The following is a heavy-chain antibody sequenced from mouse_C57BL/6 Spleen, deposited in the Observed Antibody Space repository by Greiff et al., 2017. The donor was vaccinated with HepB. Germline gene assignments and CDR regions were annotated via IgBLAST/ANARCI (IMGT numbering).Heavy chain of an antibody. V-gene: IGHV5-17*01. Sequence: EVKLVESGGGLVKPGGSLQLSCAASGFTFSDYGMHWVRQAPEKGLEWVAYISSGSSTIYYADTVKGRFTISRDNAKNTLFLQMTSLRSEDTAMYYCARDLLWYAMDYGGQGTSVTVSS. J-gene: IGHJ4*01. CDR1: GFTFSDYG. CDR3: ARDLLWYAMDY. D-gene: IGHD2-1*01. CDR2: ISSGSSTI.